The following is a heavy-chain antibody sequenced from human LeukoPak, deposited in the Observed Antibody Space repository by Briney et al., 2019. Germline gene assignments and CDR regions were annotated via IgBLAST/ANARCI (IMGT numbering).Heavy chain of an antibody. CDR3: TGWKNY. CDR2: IKQDGSEK. J-gene: IGHJ4*02. CDR1: GFTFSGYW. D-gene: IGHD1-1*01. V-gene: IGHV3-7*03. Sequence: GGSLRLSCAASGFTFSGYWMSWVRQAPGKGLEWVANIKQDGSEKNYVESVKGRFTITRDNARNSVYLQMNSLRAEDTAVYYCTGWKNYWGQGTLVTVSS.